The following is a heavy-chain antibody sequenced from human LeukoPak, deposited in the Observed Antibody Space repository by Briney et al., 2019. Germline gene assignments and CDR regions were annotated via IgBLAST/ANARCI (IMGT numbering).Heavy chain of an antibody. J-gene: IGHJ5*02. CDR2: IIPILGIA. Sequence: SVKVSCKASGGTFSSYAISWVRQAPGQGLEWMGRIIPILGIANYAQKFQGRVTITADKSTSTAYMELSSLRSEDTAVYYCARDLLVSGVRGNWFDPWGQGTLVTVSS. V-gene: IGHV1-69*04. CDR3: ARDLLVSGVRGNWFDP. CDR1: GGTFSSYA. D-gene: IGHD3-10*01.